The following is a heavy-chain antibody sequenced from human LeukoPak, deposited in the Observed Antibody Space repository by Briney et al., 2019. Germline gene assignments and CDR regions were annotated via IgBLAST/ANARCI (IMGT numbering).Heavy chain of an antibody. CDR2: IYHSGST. J-gene: IGHJ1*01. Sequence: KPSETLSLTCTVSGGSISSYYWSWIRQPPGKGLEWIGYIYHSGSTYYNPSLKSRVTISVDRSKNQFSLKLSSVTAADTAVYYCAATNITMIVVAPYFQHWGQGTLVTVSS. D-gene: IGHD3-22*01. CDR1: GGSISSYY. V-gene: IGHV4-59*04. CDR3: AATNITMIVVAPYFQH.